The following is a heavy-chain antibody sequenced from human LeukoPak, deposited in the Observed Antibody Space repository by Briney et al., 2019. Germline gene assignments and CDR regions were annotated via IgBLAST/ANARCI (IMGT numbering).Heavy chain of an antibody. CDR2: IYYSGST. Sequence: SETLSLTCTVSGGSISSYYWSWIRQPPGKGLEWIGYIYYSGSTNYNPSLKSRVTMSVDTSKNQFSLKLSSVTAADTAVYYCARARTSYSSGWYSAFDIWGQGTMVTVSS. V-gene: IGHV4-59*12. D-gene: IGHD6-19*01. J-gene: IGHJ3*02. CDR3: ARARTSYSSGWYSAFDI. CDR1: GGSISSYY.